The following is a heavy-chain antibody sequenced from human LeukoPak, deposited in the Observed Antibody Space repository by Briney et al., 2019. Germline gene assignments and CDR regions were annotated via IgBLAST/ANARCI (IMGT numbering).Heavy chain of an antibody. CDR1: GFNFTTYG. D-gene: IGHD6-13*01. CDR2: IWYDASNK. J-gene: IGHJ4*02. V-gene: IGHV3-33*01. CDR3: VRGVGVSRFNYLDS. Sequence: QPGRSLRLSCAASGFNFTTYGMHWVRQAPGKGLEWVAVIWYDASNKYYADSVKGRFTISRDNSKNTLYLQMNSLRDDDTAVYYCVRGVGVSRFNYLDSWGQGTLVIVSS.